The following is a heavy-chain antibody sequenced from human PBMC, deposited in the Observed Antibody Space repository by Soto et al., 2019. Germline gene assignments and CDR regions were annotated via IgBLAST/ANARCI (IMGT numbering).Heavy chain of an antibody. Sequence: PSETLSLTCAVYGGSFSGYFWTWIRQPPGTGLEWIGEINHSGSTNYNPSLKSRVTISVDTSKNQFPLKLSSVTAADTAVYYCTALDSGYVSFDYWCQGTLVTVSS. CDR3: TALDSGYVSFDY. J-gene: IGHJ4*02. CDR2: INHSGST. D-gene: IGHD5-12*01. V-gene: IGHV4-34*03. CDR1: GGSFSGYF.